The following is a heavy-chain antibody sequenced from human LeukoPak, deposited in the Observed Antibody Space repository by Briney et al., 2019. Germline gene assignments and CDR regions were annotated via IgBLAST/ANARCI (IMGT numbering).Heavy chain of an antibody. CDR1: GGSFGGYY. J-gene: IGHJ6*03. CDR2: INHSGST. CDR3: ARDGSPRYSSSWYLPLSLVGDSNVYYYYMDV. D-gene: IGHD6-13*01. V-gene: IGHV4-34*01. Sequence: SETLSLTCAIYGGSFGGYYWSWIRQPPGKGLEWIGEINHSGSTNYNPSLKSRVTISVDTSKNHSSLKLSSVTAADTAVYYCARDGSPRYSSSWYLPLSLVGDSNVYYYYMDVWGKGTTVTVSS.